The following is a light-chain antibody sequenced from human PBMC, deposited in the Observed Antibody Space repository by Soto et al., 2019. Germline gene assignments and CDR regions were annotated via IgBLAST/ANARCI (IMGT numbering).Light chain of an antibody. CDR3: CSYAGNGAWV. V-gene: IGLV2-23*02. CDR2: EVN. CDR1: GGDVGHYDL. J-gene: IGLJ3*02. Sequence: QSALTQPASVSGSPGQSITISCAGSGGDVGHYDLLSWYQQIPGIAPKLIIFEVNRRPSGVSDRFSGFKSGNTASLTVSGLQAEDEADFFCCSYAGNGAWVFGGGTQLTVL.